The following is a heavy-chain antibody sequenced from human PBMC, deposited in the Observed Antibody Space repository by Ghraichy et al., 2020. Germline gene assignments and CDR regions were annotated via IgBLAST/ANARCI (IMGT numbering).Heavy chain of an antibody. CDR2: IYYSGST. CDR1: GGSVSSGTHY. Sequence: SETLSLTCTVSGGSVSSGTHYWSWIRQPPGKGLEWIGYIYYSGSTNYNPSLKSRVTISLDTSKNQFSLKLSSVTAADTAVYYCARDPGGYTERYFDLWGRGTLVTVSS. D-gene: IGHD2-8*02. J-gene: IGHJ2*01. CDR3: ARDPGGYTERYFDL. V-gene: IGHV4-61*01.